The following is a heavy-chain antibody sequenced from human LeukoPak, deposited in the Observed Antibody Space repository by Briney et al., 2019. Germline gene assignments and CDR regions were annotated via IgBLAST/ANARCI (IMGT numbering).Heavy chain of an antibody. CDR3: AKQSYARSLGE. D-gene: IGHD2-8*01. Sequence: GGSLRLSCATSGFPLSDFSMTWVRQAPGKGLEWISTTNSGGTNTYYAESVKGRFTISRDNSKNALYLQMSSLRVEDTAIYYCAKQSYARSLGEGGPGTLVTVSS. CDR1: GFPLSDFS. J-gene: IGHJ4*02. CDR2: TNSGGTNT. V-gene: IGHV3-23*01.